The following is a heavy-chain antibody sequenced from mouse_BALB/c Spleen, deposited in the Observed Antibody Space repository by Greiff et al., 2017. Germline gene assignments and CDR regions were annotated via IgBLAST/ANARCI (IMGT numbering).Heavy chain of an antibody. CDR1: GFTFSSFG. Sequence: EVQGVESGGGLVQPGGSRKLSCAASGFTFSSFGMHWVRQAPEKGLEWVAYISSGSSTIYYADTVKGRFTISRDNPKNTLFLQMTSLRSEDTAMYYCARESFYYYAMDYWGQGTSVTVSS. V-gene: IGHV5-17*02. CDR2: ISSGSSTI. CDR3: ARESFYYYAMDY. J-gene: IGHJ4*01. D-gene: IGHD1-3*01.